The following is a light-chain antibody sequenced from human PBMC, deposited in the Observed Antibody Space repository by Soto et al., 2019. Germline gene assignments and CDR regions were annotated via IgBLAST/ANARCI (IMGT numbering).Light chain of an antibody. J-gene: IGKJ5*01. Sequence: DVVMTQSPLSLPVTLGHTASISCRSNQSLVHSDGIAYFSWYQQKPGRSPRRLIYKVSNRDTGVPARFSGSGSGTDFALKISRVEAEDVGVYYCMQGTHWPITFGQGTRLEIK. CDR1: QSLVHSDGIAY. CDR3: MQGTHWPIT. V-gene: IGKV2-30*02. CDR2: KVS.